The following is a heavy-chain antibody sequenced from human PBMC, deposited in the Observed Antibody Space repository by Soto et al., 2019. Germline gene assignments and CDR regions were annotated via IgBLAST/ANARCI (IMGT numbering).Heavy chain of an antibody. CDR3: ARDNYYDSSGYYDY. Sequence: GGSLRLSCAASGFTFSSYGMHWVRQAPGKGLEWVAVIWYDGSNKYYADSVKGRFTISRDNSKNTLYLQMNSLRAEDTAVYYCARDNYYDSSGYYDYWGQGTLVTVSS. J-gene: IGHJ4*02. V-gene: IGHV3-33*01. D-gene: IGHD3-22*01. CDR2: IWYDGSNK. CDR1: GFTFSSYG.